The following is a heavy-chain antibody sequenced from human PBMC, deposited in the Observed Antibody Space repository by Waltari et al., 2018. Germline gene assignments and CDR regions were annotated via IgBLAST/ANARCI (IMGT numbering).Heavy chain of an antibody. CDR3: ARIGSKWLDYRFDY. Sequence: SLKSRVTISVDTSKNQFSLKLSSVTAADTAVYYCARIGSKWLDYRFDYWGQGTLVTVSS. J-gene: IGHJ4*02. V-gene: IGHV4-30-2*04. D-gene: IGHD6-19*01.